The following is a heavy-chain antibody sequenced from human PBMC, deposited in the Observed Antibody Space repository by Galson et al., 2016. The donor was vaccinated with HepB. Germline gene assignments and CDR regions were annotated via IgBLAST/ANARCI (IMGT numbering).Heavy chain of an antibody. CDR2: IKAESDDGTT. Sequence: SLRLSCAASGFTFSKAWMSWVRQAQGKGPEWIGRIKAESDDGTTEYAAPVKGRFTIPRADSKNTMYLQMRSLRTDDTAVECCATYYCSGPSCYFAAFGFWGQGTIVAVSS. J-gene: IGHJ3*01. D-gene: IGHD2-2*01. CDR3: ATYYCSGPSCYFAAFGF. V-gene: IGHV3-15*01. CDR1: GFTFSKAW.